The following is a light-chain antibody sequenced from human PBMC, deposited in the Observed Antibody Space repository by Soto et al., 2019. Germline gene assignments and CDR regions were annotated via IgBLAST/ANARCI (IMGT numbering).Light chain of an antibody. V-gene: IGLV1-44*01. Sequence: QSVLTHPPSASATPGQSVTISCSGSSFNIGSNTVNWYQQLPGTAPKLLIYSNNQRPSGVPDRFSGSKSGTSASLGISGLQSEDEAVYYCATWDDSLSGSYVFGTGTKVTVL. J-gene: IGLJ1*01. CDR1: SFNIGSNT. CDR2: SNN. CDR3: ATWDDSLSGSYV.